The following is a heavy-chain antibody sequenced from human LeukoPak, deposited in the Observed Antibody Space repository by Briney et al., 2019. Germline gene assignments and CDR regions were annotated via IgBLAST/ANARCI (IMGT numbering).Heavy chain of an antibody. J-gene: IGHJ4*02. CDR3: AKDAAGPEY. Sequence: GGSLTLSCVVSGLTFNSYTMGWVRQAPGKELELVSGIGPSGGDTWYPDSVQGRFTISRDNSNNTLFLQMNSLRVEDTAIYYCAKDAAGPEYWGQGTLVTVSS. CDR1: GLTFNSYT. V-gene: IGHV3-23*01. CDR2: IGPSGGDT. D-gene: IGHD6-13*01.